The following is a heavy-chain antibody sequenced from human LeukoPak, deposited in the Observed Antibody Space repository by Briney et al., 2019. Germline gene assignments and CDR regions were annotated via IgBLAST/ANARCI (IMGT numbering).Heavy chain of an antibody. V-gene: IGHV4-59*08. J-gene: IGHJ4*02. D-gene: IGHD5-12*01. CDR3: ARMGGYSGYATH. CDR1: GGSISTYY. Sequence: SETLSLTCTVSGGSISTYYWSWIRQPPGKGLEWIGYIHYSGTTNYNPSLKNRVTISLDTSKNQFSLNLISVTAADTAVYYCARMGGYSGYATHWGQGTLVTVSS. CDR2: IHYSGTT.